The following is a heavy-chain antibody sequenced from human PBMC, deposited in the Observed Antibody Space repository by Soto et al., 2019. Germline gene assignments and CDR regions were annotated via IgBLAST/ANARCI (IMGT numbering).Heavy chain of an antibody. CDR1: GGTFSNDI. Sequence: QVQLVQSGAEVKKPGSSVKVSCKTSGGTFSNDIITWVRQAPGQGLEWMGRIIPLLDIANYAQKFQGRVTITVDKSTSTAYMELNSLRSEDTAVYYCARDSPIGSTFSGYEAIDYWGQGTLVTVSS. V-gene: IGHV1-69*08. CDR3: ARDSPIGSTFSGYEAIDY. J-gene: IGHJ4*02. CDR2: IIPLLDIA. D-gene: IGHD5-12*01.